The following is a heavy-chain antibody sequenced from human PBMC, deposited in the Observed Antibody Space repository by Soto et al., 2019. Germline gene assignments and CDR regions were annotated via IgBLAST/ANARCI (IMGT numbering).Heavy chain of an antibody. Sequence: PSVTRSLTCTVCGSSLSRGDYYWSWIHQPPGKGLEWIGYIYYSGSTYYNPSLKSRVTISVDTSKNQFSLKLSSVTAADTAGYYGASEKQIVRYFDCWGQGTRVGVSS. V-gene: IGHV4-30-4*01. J-gene: IGHJ4*02. CDR3: ASEKQIVRYFDC. D-gene: IGHD6-6*01. CDR1: GSSLSRGDYY. CDR2: IYYSGST.